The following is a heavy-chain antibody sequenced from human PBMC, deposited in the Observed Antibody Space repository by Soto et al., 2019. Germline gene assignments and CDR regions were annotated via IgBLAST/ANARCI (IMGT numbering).Heavy chain of an antibody. V-gene: IGHV1-69*13. CDR2: IIPIFGTA. CDR3: ARALKILGARSYYYYYYGMDV. CDR1: GGTFSSYA. D-gene: IGHD6-6*01. Sequence: SVKVSCKASGGTFSSYAISWVRQAPGQGLEWMGGIIPIFGTANYAQKFQGRVTITADESTSTAYMELSSLRSEDTAVYYCARALKILGARSYYYYYYGMDVWGQGTTVTVSS. J-gene: IGHJ6*02.